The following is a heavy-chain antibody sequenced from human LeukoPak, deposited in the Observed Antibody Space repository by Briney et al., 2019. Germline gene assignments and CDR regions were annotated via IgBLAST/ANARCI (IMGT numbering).Heavy chain of an antibody. Sequence: PSETLSLTCTVSGGSISRDYWSWIRQPPGKGLEWIGSIYYSGSTYYNPSLKSRITISVDTSKNQFSLKLSSVTAADTAVYYCAKTDILTGYHYFDYWGQGTLVTVSS. CDR2: IYYSGST. D-gene: IGHD3-9*01. J-gene: IGHJ4*02. CDR1: GGSISRDY. CDR3: AKTDILTGYHYFDY. V-gene: IGHV4-39*07.